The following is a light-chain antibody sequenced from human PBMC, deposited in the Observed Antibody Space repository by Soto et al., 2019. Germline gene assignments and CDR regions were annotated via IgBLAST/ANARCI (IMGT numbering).Light chain of an antibody. J-gene: IGKJ4*01. CDR2: GAS. Sequence: EIVLTQSPGTLSLSPGERATLSCRASQSVSNNYLAWYQQKPGQAPRLLIYGASTRATGIPDRFSGSGSGTDFTLTISRLEPEDIAVYYCQQYTPSLTFGGGTKVEI. CDR1: QSVSNNY. V-gene: IGKV3-20*01. CDR3: QQYTPSLT.